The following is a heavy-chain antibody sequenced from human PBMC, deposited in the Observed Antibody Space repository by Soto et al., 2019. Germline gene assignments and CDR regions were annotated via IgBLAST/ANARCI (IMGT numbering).Heavy chain of an antibody. CDR1: GYLFTIYY. Sequence: QVQLVQSGAEMKKPGASVKVSCKASGYLFTIYYMHWVRQAPGQGLEWMGVHNPSGGLTHYAQKFQGRVSFTGDTSTSTVYMELSSLRSDDTAIYYCARGGDDSRLEQALDVWGQGTTVIVSS. CDR3: ARGGDDSRLEQALDV. D-gene: IGHD3-16*01. J-gene: IGHJ6*02. V-gene: IGHV1-46*01. CDR2: HNPSGGLT.